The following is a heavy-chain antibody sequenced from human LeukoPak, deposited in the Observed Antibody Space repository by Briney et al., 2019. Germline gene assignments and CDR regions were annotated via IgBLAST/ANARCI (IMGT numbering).Heavy chain of an antibody. CDR1: GGSISSNSYY. J-gene: IGHJ5*02. CDR3: ARNRYYYGSRNYGVPTWFDP. D-gene: IGHD3-10*01. Sequence: SETLSLTCTVSGGSISSNSYYWGWIRQSPGKGLEWIGSIYYNGSTYYKPSLKSRLTISVDTSKNHFSLKLSSVTAADTAVYYCARNRYYYGSRNYGVPTWFDPWGQGTLVTVSS. V-gene: IGHV4-39*02. CDR2: IYYNGST.